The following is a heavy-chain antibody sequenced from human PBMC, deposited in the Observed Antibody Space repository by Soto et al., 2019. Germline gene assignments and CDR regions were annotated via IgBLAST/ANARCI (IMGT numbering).Heavy chain of an antibody. Sequence: SETLSLTCAVYGGSFSGYYWSWIRQPPGKGLEWIGEINHSGSTNYNPSLKSRVTISVDTSKNQFSLKLSSVTAADTAVYYCARGGLGYDILTGYSKYNWFDTWGQGTLVNVS. CDR3: ARGGLGYDILTGYSKYNWFDT. D-gene: IGHD3-9*01. J-gene: IGHJ5*02. CDR2: INHSGST. V-gene: IGHV4-34*01. CDR1: GGSFSGYY.